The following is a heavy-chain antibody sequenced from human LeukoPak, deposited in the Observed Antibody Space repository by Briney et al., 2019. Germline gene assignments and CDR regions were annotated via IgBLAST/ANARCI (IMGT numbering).Heavy chain of an antibody. CDR2: IIPIFGTA. Sequence: SVKVSCKASGGTFSSYAISWVRQAPGQGLEWMGRIIPIFGTANYAQKFQGRVTITTDESTSTAYMGLSSLRSEDTAVYYCARGHSGSPSFDIWGQGTMVTVSS. J-gene: IGHJ3*02. CDR3: ARGHSGSPSFDI. CDR1: GGTFSSYA. V-gene: IGHV1-69*05. D-gene: IGHD1-26*01.